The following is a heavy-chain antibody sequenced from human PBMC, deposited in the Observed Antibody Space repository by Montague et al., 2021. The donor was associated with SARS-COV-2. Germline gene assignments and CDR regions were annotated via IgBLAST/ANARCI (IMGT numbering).Heavy chain of an antibody. CDR1: GFTFSSYA. CDR2: ISDSGGST. V-gene: IGHV3-23*01. J-gene: IGHJ6*02. Sequence: SLRLSCAASGFTFSSYAMSWVRQAPGKGLEWVSAISDSGGSTYYADSVKGRFTISRDNSKNTLYLQMNSLRAEDTAVYYCAKDIAVLGELSYYYGMDVWGQGTTITVSS. D-gene: IGHD3-10*01. CDR3: AKDIAVLGELSYYYGMDV.